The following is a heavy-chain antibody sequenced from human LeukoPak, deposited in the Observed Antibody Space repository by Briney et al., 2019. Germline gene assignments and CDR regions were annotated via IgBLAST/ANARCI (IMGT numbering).Heavy chain of an antibody. V-gene: IGHV3-23*01. Sequence: GGSLRLSCAASGFTFSSYAMSWVRQAPGKGLEWASAISGSGGSTYYADSVKGRFTISRDNSKNTLYLQMNSLRAEDTAVYYCATIVVVPAETPYYFDYWGQGTLVTVSS. CDR3: ATIVVVPAETPYYFDY. J-gene: IGHJ4*02. CDR1: GFTFSSYA. D-gene: IGHD2-2*01. CDR2: ISGSGGST.